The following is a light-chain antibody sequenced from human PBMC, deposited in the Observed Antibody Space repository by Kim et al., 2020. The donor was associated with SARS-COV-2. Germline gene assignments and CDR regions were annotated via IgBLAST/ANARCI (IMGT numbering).Light chain of an antibody. V-gene: IGKV1-6*01. J-gene: IGKJ4*01. CDR1: QGIRND. Sequence: AIQMTQSPSSLSASVGDRVTITCRASQGIRNDLGWYQQKPGRAPNLLIYATSTLQSGVPSRFSGSGSGTDFTLTISSLQPEDVATYYCLQDYDYPLTFVGGTQVDIK. CDR2: ATS. CDR3: LQDYDYPLT.